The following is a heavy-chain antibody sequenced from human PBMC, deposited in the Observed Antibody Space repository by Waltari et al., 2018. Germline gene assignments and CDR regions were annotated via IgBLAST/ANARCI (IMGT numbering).Heavy chain of an antibody. Sequence: EVQLVESGGGLVQPGRSLRLSCAASGFTFYAYAMPWVREAPGKGLEWVSGISWKSGSIGYADSVKGRFTISRDNAKNSLYLQMNSLRAEDTALYYCAKAIGYNWEGYYFDYWGQGTLVTVSS. CDR2: ISWKSGSI. V-gene: IGHV3-9*01. CDR3: AKAIGYNWEGYYFDY. CDR1: GFTFYAYA. J-gene: IGHJ4*02. D-gene: IGHD5-12*01.